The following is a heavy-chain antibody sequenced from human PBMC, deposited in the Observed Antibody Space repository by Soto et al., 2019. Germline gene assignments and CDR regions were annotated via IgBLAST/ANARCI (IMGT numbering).Heavy chain of an antibody. D-gene: IGHD2-8*01. CDR1: GGTFSSYA. CDR2: IIPIFGTA. J-gene: IGHJ4*02. Sequence: QVQLVQSGAEVKKPGSSVKVSCKASGGTFSSYAICWVRQAPGQGLEWMGGIIPIFGTANYAQKFQGRVTITADESTSTAYMELSSLRSEDTAVYYCASNEKSYCTNGVCYADYWGQGTLVTVSS. CDR3: ASNEKSYCTNGVCYADY. V-gene: IGHV1-69*01.